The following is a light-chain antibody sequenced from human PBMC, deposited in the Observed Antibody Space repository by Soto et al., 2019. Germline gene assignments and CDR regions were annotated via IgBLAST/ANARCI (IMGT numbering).Light chain of an antibody. CDR3: QQRSNWPPT. CDR2: GAS. V-gene: IGKV3-11*01. CDR1: QSVSSN. Sequence: EIVMTQSPATLSVSPGERATLSCRASQSVSSNLAWYQQKPGQAPRLLVYGASNRATGIPVRFSGSGSGTDFTLTISSLEPEDFAVYYCQQRSNWPPTFGQGTKVDI. J-gene: IGKJ1*01.